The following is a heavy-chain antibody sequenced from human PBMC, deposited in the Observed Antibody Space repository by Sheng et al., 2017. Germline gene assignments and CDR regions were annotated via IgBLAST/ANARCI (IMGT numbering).Heavy chain of an antibody. D-gene: IGHD3-16*02. CDR2: VRNKANSYST. Sequence: EVQVVESGGGLVQPGGVPSRLSCAVSGFTFSDHYMDWVRQAPGKGLEWLGRVRNKANSYSTEYAAPVKGRFTISRDDSKNSLYLQMNNLKIEDTAVYYCARVRAGVNVFDYWGQGTLVTVSS. CDR3: ARVRAGVNVFDY. V-gene: IGHV3-72*01. J-gene: IGHJ4*02. CDR1: GFTFSDHY.